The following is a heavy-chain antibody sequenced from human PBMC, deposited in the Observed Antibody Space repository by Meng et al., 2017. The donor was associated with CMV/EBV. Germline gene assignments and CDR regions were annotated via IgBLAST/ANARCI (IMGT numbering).Heavy chain of an antibody. CDR3: ARVTSRVAGAFDY. CDR1: RGSISSGDYY. Sequence: LLHPGLGRVKPSQPLSLTSLVSRGSISSGDYYWIWLRQPPGNGLEWIGYIYNSGSTYYNPSLKSRVTISVDTSKNQFSLKLSSVTAADTAVYYCARVTSRVAGAFDYWGQGTLVTVSS. J-gene: IGHJ4*02. V-gene: IGHV4-30-4*08. D-gene: IGHD1-14*01. CDR2: IYNSGST.